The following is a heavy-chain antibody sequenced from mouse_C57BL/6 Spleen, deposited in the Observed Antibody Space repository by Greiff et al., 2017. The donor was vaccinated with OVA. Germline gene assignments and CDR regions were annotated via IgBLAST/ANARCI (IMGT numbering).Heavy chain of an antibody. CDR2: ISDGGSYT. D-gene: IGHD1-1*01. V-gene: IGHV5-4*03. CDR3: ARRVYYYGSSYEDYWYFDV. Sequence: EVKLVESGGGLVKPGGSLKLSCAASGFTFSSYAMSWVRQTPEKRLEWVATISDGGSYTYYPDNVKGRFTISRDNAKNNLYLQMSHLKSEDTAMYYCARRVYYYGSSYEDYWYFDVWGTGTTVTVSS. J-gene: IGHJ1*03. CDR1: GFTFSSYA.